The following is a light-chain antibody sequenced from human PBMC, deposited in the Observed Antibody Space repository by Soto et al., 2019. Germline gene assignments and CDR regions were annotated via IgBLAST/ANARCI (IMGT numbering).Light chain of an antibody. CDR1: SSNIGAGYD. CDR3: QSYDSSLSGYV. CDR2: GNS. Sequence: VLTQPPSVSGAPGQRVTISCTGSSSNIGAGYDVHWYQQLPGTAPKLLIYGNSNRPSGVPDRFSGSKSGTSASLAITGLQAEDEAYYYCQSYDSSLSGYVFGTGTKVTVL. J-gene: IGLJ1*01. V-gene: IGLV1-40*01.